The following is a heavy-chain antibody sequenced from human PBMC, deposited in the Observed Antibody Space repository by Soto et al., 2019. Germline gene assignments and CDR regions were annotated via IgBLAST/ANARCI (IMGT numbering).Heavy chain of an antibody. CDR2: ISSSGSNI. D-gene: IGHD5-18*01. V-gene: IGHV3-21*01. J-gene: IGHJ4*02. Sequence: LPWGSSISSSGSNIYYADSVKGRFTISRDNAKNTLYLQMNSLRAEDTAVYYCARDQPGYSYGYGLGYWGQGTLVTVPS. CDR3: ARDQPGYSYGYGLGY.